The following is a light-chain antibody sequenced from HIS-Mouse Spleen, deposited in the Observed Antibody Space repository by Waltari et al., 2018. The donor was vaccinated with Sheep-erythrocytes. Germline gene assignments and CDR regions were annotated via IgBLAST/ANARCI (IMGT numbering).Light chain of an antibody. CDR3: QAWDSSTAV. CDR1: KLGDKY. Sequence: SYELTQPPSVSVSPGQTANIPCSGAKLGDKYACWYQQKPGQSPVLVIYQDSKRPSGIPERFSGSNSGNTATLTISGTQAMDEADYYCQAWDSSTAVFGGGTKLTVL. V-gene: IGLV3-1*01. J-gene: IGLJ2*01. CDR2: QDS.